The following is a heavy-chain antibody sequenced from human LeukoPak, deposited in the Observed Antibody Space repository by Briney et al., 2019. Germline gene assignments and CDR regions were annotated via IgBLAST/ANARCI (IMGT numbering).Heavy chain of an antibody. Sequence: GASVKVSCKASGYTFTSYGISWVRQAPGQGLEWMGWISAYNGNTNYAQKLQGRVTMTTDTSTSTAYMELRSLRSDDTAVYYCAREPIVGATTGNWFDPWGQGTLVTVSS. CDR3: AREPIVGATTGNWFDP. J-gene: IGHJ5*02. CDR2: ISAYNGNT. V-gene: IGHV1-18*01. D-gene: IGHD1-26*01. CDR1: GYTFTSYG.